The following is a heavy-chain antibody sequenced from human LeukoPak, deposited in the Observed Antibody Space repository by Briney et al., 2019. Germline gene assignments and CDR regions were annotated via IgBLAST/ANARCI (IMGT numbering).Heavy chain of an antibody. Sequence: GGSLRLSCAASGFTFDDYAMPWVRQAPGKGLEWVSGISWNSGSIGYADSVKGRFTISRDNAKNSLYLQMNSLRAEDTALYYCARSYCTNGVCYYYFDYWGQGTLVTVSS. D-gene: IGHD2-8*01. V-gene: IGHV3-9*01. CDR2: ISWNSGSI. CDR1: GFTFDDYA. J-gene: IGHJ4*02. CDR3: ARSYCTNGVCYYYFDY.